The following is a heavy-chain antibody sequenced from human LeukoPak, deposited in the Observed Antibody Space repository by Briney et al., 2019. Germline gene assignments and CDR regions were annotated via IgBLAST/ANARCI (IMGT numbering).Heavy chain of an antibody. CDR3: ARERVVTAIDY. V-gene: IGHV3-48*04. J-gene: IGHJ4*02. Sequence: GGSLRLSCAASGFTFSSYSMNWVRQAPGKGLEGVSYISSSSSTIYYADSVKGRFTISRDNAKNSLYLQMNSLRAEDTAVYYCARERVVTAIDYWGQGTLVTVSS. D-gene: IGHD2-21*02. CDR2: ISSSSSTI. CDR1: GFTFSSYS.